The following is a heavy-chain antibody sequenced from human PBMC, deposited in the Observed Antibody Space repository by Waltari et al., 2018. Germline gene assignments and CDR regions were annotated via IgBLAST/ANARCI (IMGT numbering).Heavy chain of an antibody. CDR1: GGSISSYY. D-gene: IGHD3-22*01. Sequence: QVQLQESGPGLVKPSETLSLTCTVSGGSISSYYWSWIRQPAGKGLEWIGRLYTSGSTNYNPSLKSRVTMSVDTSKNQFSLKLSSVTAADTAVYYCARAEEIPLYYYDSSGYYSAFDIWGQGTMVTVSS. J-gene: IGHJ3*02. CDR3: ARAEEIPLYYYDSSGYYSAFDI. CDR2: LYTSGST. V-gene: IGHV4-4*07.